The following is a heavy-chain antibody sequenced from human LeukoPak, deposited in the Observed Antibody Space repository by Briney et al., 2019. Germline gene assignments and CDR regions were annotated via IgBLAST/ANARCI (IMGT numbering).Heavy chain of an antibody. Sequence: PGGSLRLSCAASGFTFDDYAMHWVRQAPGKGLEWVSGISWNSGSIGYADSVKGRFTISRDNAKNSLYLQMNSLRAEDTAVYYCAKPMVRGVRTDFDYWGQGTLVTVSS. CDR1: GFTFDDYA. CDR3: AKPMVRGVRTDFDY. CDR2: ISWNSGSI. V-gene: IGHV3-9*01. J-gene: IGHJ4*02. D-gene: IGHD3-10*01.